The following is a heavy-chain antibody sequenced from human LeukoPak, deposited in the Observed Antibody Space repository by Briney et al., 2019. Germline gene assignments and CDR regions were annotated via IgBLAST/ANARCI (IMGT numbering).Heavy chain of an antibody. Sequence: PSETLSLTCTVSGGSITSSSYSWGWIRQPPGKGLEWIASMSYSGSTYYNPSLKSRVTISVDTSRNQFSLKLSSVTAADTAVYYCARVRWLQLGHFGYWGQGSLVTVSS. D-gene: IGHD5-24*01. J-gene: IGHJ4*02. CDR3: ARVRWLQLGHFGY. CDR1: GGSITSSSYS. CDR2: MSYSGST. V-gene: IGHV4-39*07.